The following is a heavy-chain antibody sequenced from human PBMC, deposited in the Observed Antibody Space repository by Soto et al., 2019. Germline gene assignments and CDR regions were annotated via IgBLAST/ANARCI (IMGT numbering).Heavy chain of an antibody. D-gene: IGHD6-6*01. V-gene: IGHV4-59*01. J-gene: IGHJ3*02. CDR1: GGSISSYY. Sequence: WETLSLTCTVSGGSISSYYWSWIRQPPGKGLEWIGYIYYSGSTNYNPSLKSRVTISVDTSKNQFSLKLSSVTAADTAVYYCARDRWYSSSTTFDIWGQGTMVTVSS. CDR2: IYYSGST. CDR3: ARDRWYSSSTTFDI.